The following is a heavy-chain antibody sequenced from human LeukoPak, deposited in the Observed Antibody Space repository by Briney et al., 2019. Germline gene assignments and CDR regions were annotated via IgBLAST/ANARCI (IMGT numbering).Heavy chain of an antibody. CDR1: GYSISSGYY. V-gene: IGHV4-38-2*01. CDR2: IYHSGST. D-gene: IGHD2-2*01. Sequence: PSGTLSLTCAVSGYSISSGYYWGWIRQPPGKGLEWIGSIYHSGSTYNGPSLKSRVTMSVDTSKNQFSLKLTSVTAADTAVYYCARLGYGNRVSCYGWFDPWGQGTLVTVSS. CDR3: ARLGYGNRVSCYGWFDP. J-gene: IGHJ5*02.